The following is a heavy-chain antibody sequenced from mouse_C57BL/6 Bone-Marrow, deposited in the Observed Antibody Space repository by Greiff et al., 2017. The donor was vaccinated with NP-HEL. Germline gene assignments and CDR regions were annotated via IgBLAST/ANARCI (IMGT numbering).Heavy chain of an antibody. J-gene: IGHJ2*01. CDR3: ARTYGSSPFDY. CDR1: GFTFTDYY. V-gene: IGHV7-3*01. CDR2: IRNKANGYTT. Sequence: EVKLMESGGGLVQPGGSLSLSCAASGFTFTDYYMSWVRQPPGKALEWLGFIRNKANGYTTEYSASVKGRFTISRDNSQSILYLQMNALRAEDSATYYCARTYGSSPFDYWGQGTTLTVSS. D-gene: IGHD1-1*01.